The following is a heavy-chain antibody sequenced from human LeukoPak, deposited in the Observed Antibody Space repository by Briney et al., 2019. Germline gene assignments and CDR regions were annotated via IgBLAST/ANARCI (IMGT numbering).Heavy chain of an antibody. CDR1: GFTFSSYW. V-gene: IGHV3-7*01. CDR3: ATSYSSGWSDAVYFQH. CDR2: IKQDGSEK. J-gene: IGHJ1*01. D-gene: IGHD6-19*01. Sequence: GGSLRLSCAASGFTFSSYWMSWVRQAPGKGLEWVANIKQDGSEKYYVDSVKGRFTISRDNAKNSLYLQMNSLRAEDTAVYYCATSYSSGWSDAVYFQHWGQGTLVTVSS.